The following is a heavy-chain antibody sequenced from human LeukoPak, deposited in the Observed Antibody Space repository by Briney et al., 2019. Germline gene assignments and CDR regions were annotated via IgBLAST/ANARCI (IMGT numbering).Heavy chain of an antibody. V-gene: IGHV3-30*18. CDR1: GFTFSSYG. CDR3: AKELIRGLPAY. CDR2: ISYDGSNE. J-gene: IGHJ4*02. D-gene: IGHD2-21*01. Sequence: GGSLRLSCAASGFTFSSYGMHWVRQAPGKGLEWVAVISYDGSNEYYADSVKGRFTISRDNSKNTLYLQMSSLRAEDTAVYYLAKELIRGLPAYWGQGTLVPVP.